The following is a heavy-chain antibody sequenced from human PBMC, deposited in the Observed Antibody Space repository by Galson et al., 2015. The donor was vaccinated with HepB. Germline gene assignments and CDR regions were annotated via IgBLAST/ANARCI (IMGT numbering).Heavy chain of an antibody. D-gene: IGHD6-19*01. CDR3: ARHQRYSSGWYRFDY. CDR2: IYYSGST. CDR1: GGSISSYY. J-gene: IGHJ4*02. Sequence: SETLSLTCTVSGGSISSYYWSWIRQPPGKGLEWIGYIYYSGSTNYNPSLKSRVTISVDTSKNQFSLKLSSVTAADTAVYYCARHQRYSSGWYRFDYWGQGTLVTVSS. V-gene: IGHV4-59*08.